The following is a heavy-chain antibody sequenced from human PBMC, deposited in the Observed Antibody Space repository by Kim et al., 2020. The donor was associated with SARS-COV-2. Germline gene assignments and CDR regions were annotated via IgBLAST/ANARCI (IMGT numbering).Heavy chain of an antibody. CDR2: IYSDGSGT. CDR3: ARRAVDSSGTYYFDY. D-gene: IGHD3-22*01. J-gene: IGHJ4*02. V-gene: IGHV3-74*01. CDR1: GFTFSRYW. Sequence: GGSLRLSCAASGFTFSRYWMHWVRQPPGKGLVWVSRIYSDGSGTSYADSVKGRFTISRDNAKNTLYLQMNSLRAEDTALYYCARRAVDSSGTYYFDYWGRETLLTLS.